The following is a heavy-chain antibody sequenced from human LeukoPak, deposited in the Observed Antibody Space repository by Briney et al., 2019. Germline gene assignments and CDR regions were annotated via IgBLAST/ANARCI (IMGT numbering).Heavy chain of an antibody. CDR2: IKDDGSEK. CDR1: VFTFSSYW. V-gene: IGHV3-7*04. D-gene: IGHD1-14*01. CDR3: ARARIDY. J-gene: IGHJ4*02. Sequence: GVPLRLSCVGSVFTFSSYWMTWVRHAPGKRREWVANIKDDGSEKYCVDSVKGRFTISRYNAKNLLYVQMSSLRAEDTAVYYCARARIDYWGQGTLVTVSS.